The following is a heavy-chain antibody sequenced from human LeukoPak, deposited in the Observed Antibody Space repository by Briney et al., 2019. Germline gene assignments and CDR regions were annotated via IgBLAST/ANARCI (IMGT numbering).Heavy chain of an antibody. CDR3: ARVGDYDSSGFDY. V-gene: IGHV4-30-4*01. CDR2: IYYSGST. CDR1: GGSISSGDYY. Sequence: PSETLSLTCTVSGGSISSGDYYWSWIRQPPGKGLEWIGYIYYSGSTYYNPSLKSRVTISVDTSKNQFSLKLSSVTAADTAVYYCARVGDYDSSGFDYWGQGTLVTVSS. J-gene: IGHJ4*02. D-gene: IGHD3-22*01.